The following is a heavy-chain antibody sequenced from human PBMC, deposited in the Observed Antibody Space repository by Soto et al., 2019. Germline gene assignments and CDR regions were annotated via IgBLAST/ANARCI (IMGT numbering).Heavy chain of an antibody. D-gene: IGHD1-26*01. V-gene: IGHV3-74*01. J-gene: IGHJ4*02. CDR2: ITPDGSYT. CDR1: GFTFSNYW. Sequence: EVQLVESGGGLVQPGGSLRLSCATSGFTFSNYWMHWVRQAPGKGLMWVARITPDGSYTSYADSVKGRFTISRDNAETTLYLQMNGLRAEDTAIYYCARDLIIVDTPGDDFDDWGQGTLVAVSS. CDR3: ARDLIIVDTPGDDFDD.